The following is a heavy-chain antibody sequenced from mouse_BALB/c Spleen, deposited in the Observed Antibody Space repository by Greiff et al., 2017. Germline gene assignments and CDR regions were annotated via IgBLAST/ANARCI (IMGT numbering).Heavy chain of an antibody. J-gene: IGHJ3*01. CDR3: ARNKDGYYLAWFAY. Sequence: EVMLVESGGGLVKPGGSLKLSCAASGFAFSSYDMSWVRQTPEKRLEWVAYISSGGGSTYYPDTVKGRFTISRDNAKNTLYLQMSSLKSEDTAMYYCARNKDGYYLAWFAYWGQGTLVTVSA. CDR1: GFAFSSYD. V-gene: IGHV5-12-1*01. D-gene: IGHD2-3*01. CDR2: ISSGGGST.